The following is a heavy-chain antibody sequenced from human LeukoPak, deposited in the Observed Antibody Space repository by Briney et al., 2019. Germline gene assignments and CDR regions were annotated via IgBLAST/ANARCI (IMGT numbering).Heavy chain of an antibody. CDR2: ISSSGSTM. Sequence: GGSLRLSCAASGFTFGSYGMHWVRQAPGKGLEWVSYISSSGSTMYYADSVKGRFTISRDNAKNSLYLQMNSLRAEDTAVYYCARGQRVVAGYYFDYWGQGTLVTVSS. CDR3: ARGQRVVAGYYFDY. V-gene: IGHV3-48*04. D-gene: IGHD2-21*01. J-gene: IGHJ4*02. CDR1: GFTFGSYG.